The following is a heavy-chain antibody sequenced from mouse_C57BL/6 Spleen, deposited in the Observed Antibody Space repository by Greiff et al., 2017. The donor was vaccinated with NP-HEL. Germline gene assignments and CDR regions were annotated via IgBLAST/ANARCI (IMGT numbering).Heavy chain of an antibody. V-gene: IGHV14-4*01. D-gene: IGHD1-1*01. CDR1: GFNIKDDY. CDR3: TVHYYGSRCYAMDY. J-gene: IGHJ4*01. Sequence: VQLQQSGAELVRPGASVKLSCTASGFNIKDDYMHWVKQRPEQGLEWIGWIDPENGDTEYASKFQGKATLPADTSSNTAYLQISSLTSEDTAVYYCTVHYYGSRCYAMDYWGQGTSVTVSS. CDR2: IDPENGDT.